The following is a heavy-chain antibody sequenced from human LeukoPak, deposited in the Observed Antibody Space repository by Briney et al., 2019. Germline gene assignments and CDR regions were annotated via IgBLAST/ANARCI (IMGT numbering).Heavy chain of an antibody. D-gene: IGHD1-1*01. V-gene: IGHV3-23*01. CDR1: GFTFSSYA. CDR2: ISGSGSGT. J-gene: IGHJ4*02. Sequence: PGGSLRLPCAASGFTFSSYAMSWVRQAPGEGLQWVSGISGSGSGTYYADSVKGRFTISRDNAKNSPYLQMNSLRAEDTAVYYCARDERGLDYWGQGTLVTVSS. CDR3: ARDERGLDY.